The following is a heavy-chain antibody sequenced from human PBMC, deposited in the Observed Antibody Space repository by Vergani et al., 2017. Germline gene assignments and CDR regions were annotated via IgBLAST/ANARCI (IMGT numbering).Heavy chain of an antibody. CDR2: IYYSGST. V-gene: IGHV4-59*01. Sequence: QVQLQESGPGLVKPSETLSLTCTVSGGSISSYYWSWIRQPPGKGLEWIGYIYYSGSTNYNPSLKSRVTISVDTSKNQFSLKLSSVTAADTAVYYCAREPPIILRPEGDNWYFDLWGRGTLVTVSS. CDR1: GGSISSYY. D-gene: IGHD3-3*01. J-gene: IGHJ2*01. CDR3: AREPPIILRPEGDNWYFDL.